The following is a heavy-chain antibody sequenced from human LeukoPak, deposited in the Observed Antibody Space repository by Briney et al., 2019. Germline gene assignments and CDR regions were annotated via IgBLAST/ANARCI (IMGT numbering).Heavy chain of an antibody. CDR3: ARDEGSGWYYFDY. V-gene: IGHV4-39*02. CDR2: FYYSGST. D-gene: IGHD6-19*01. Sequence: SETLSLTCTVSGCSISSRSYYWGWIRQPPGKGLEWIGSFYYSGSTYYNPSLKSRVTISVDTSKNQFSLKLSSVTAADTAVYYCARDEGSGWYYFDYWGQGTLVTVSS. J-gene: IGHJ4*02. CDR1: GCSISSRSYY.